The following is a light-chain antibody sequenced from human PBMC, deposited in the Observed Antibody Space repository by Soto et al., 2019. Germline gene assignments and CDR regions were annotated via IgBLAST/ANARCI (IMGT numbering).Light chain of an antibody. J-gene: IGLJ3*02. CDR2: LEGSGSY. CDR3: ETWDSITRV. Sequence: QLVVTQSSSASASLGSSVKLTCTLSSGHSSYIIAWHQQQPGKAPRYLMRLEGSGSYNKGSGVPDRFSGSGSGADRYLTISNLQSEDEADYYCETWDSITRVFGGGTKATVL. CDR1: SGHSSYI. V-gene: IGLV4-60*03.